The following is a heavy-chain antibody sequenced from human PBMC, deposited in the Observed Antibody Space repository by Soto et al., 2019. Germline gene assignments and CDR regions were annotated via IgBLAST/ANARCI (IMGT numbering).Heavy chain of an antibody. CDR2: IIPIFGTA. V-gene: IGHV1-69*01. CDR1: GGTFSSYA. J-gene: IGHJ5*02. Sequence: QVQLVQSGAEVKKPGSSVKVSCKASGGTFSSYAISWVRQAPVQGLEWMGGIIPIFGTANYAQKFQGRVTITADESTSTAYMEMSSLRSDDTAVYYCARDAGLANSGYVGWFDPWGQGTLVTVSS. CDR3: ARDAGLANSGYVGWFDP. D-gene: IGHD5-12*01.